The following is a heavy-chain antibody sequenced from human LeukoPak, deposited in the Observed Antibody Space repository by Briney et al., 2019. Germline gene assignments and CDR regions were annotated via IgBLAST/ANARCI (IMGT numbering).Heavy chain of an antibody. CDR1: GFTFSSYG. CDR2: IRYDGSNK. V-gene: IGHV3-30*02. CDR3: TRGRGYYPRGWFDP. J-gene: IGHJ5*02. D-gene: IGHD3-3*01. Sequence: GGSLRLSCAASGFTFSSYGMHWVRQAPGKGLGWVAFIRYDGSNKYYADSVKGRFTISRDNAKNSLYLQMNSLRAEDTAVYYCTRGRGYYPRGWFDPWGQGTLVTVSS.